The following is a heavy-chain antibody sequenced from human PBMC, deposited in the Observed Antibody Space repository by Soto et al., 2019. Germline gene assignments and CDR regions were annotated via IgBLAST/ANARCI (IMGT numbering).Heavy chain of an antibody. D-gene: IGHD4-17*01. J-gene: IGHJ4*02. CDR2: IWYDGSIK. CDR3: ARDHGDGLHY. V-gene: IGHV3-33*01. Sequence: QVQLVESGGGVVQPGRSLRLSCAASGFTFSSYGMHWVRQAPGKGLEWVAVIWYDGSIKYYTDSVKGRFTISRDNSKNALSLQMNSLRAEDTAVYYCARDHGDGLHYWGQGTLVTVSS. CDR1: GFTFSSYG.